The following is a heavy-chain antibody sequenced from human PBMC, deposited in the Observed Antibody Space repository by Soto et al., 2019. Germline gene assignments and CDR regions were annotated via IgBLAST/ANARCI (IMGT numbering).Heavy chain of an antibody. CDR1: GGSISSVDYY. Sequence: SETLSLTCTVSGGSISSVDYYWSWIRQHPGKGLEWIGYIYYSGSTYYNPSLKSRVTISVDTSKNQFSLKLSSVTAADTAVYYCARSSSRSSYFDYWGQGTLVTVSS. CDR2: IYYSGST. CDR3: ARSSSRSSYFDY. D-gene: IGHD3-10*01. J-gene: IGHJ4*02. V-gene: IGHV4-31*03.